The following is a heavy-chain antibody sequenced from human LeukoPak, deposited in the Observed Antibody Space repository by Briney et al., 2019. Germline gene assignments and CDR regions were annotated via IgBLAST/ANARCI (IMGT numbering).Heavy chain of an antibody. J-gene: IGHJ6*02. Sequence: GGSLRLSCAASGFTVSSNYMNWVRQAPGKGLEWVSVIYSGGSTYYADSVKGRFTISRDNSKNTLYLQMNSLRAEDTAVYYCARDVGFGEDSGYYYYYGMDVWGQGTTVTVSS. CDR3: ARDVGFGEDSGYYYYYGMDV. V-gene: IGHV3-53*01. CDR1: GFTVSSNY. CDR2: IYSGGST. D-gene: IGHD3-10*01.